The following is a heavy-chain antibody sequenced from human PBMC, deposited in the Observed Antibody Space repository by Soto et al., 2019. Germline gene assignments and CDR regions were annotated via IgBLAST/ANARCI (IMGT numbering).Heavy chain of an antibody. Sequence: EVQLVESGGGLVQPGGALRLSCAVSGFTFSSVWMHWVRQAPVEGLVWVSRINTDGSSTSYADSVKGRFTISRDNAKNTLYLQMNSLRVEDTAMYYCATRGVDTFGLSYWGQGPLVTVSS. CDR1: GFTFSSVW. CDR3: ATRGVDTFGLSY. D-gene: IGHD3-10*01. CDR2: INTDGSST. V-gene: IGHV3-74*01. J-gene: IGHJ4*02.